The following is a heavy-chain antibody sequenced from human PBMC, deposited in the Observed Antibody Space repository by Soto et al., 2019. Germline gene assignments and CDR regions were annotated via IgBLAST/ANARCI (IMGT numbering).Heavy chain of an antibody. CDR2: ISDAAGSA. CDR1: VFTFISYA. CDR3: ARPYGGKIGDAPDL. D-gene: IGHD4-17*01. Sequence: LGWSLRLSCVSSVFTFISYAMSWVRQVPGKGLEWVSTISDAAGSAYYVDSVKGRFTISRDNSKKTLYLQMNSLRAEDSAVYYCARPYGGKIGDAPDLWGPGTMVTVSS. J-gene: IGHJ3*01. V-gene: IGHV3-23*01.